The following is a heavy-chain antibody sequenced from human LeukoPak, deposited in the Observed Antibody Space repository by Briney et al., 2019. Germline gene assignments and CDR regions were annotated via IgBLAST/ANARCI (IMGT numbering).Heavy chain of an antibody. CDR2: IKSKTDGGTT. CDR1: GFTFSNAW. V-gene: IGHV3-15*01. Sequence: GGSLRLSCAASGFTFSNAWMSWVRQAPGKGLEWVGRIKSKTDGGTTDYAAPVKGRFTISRDDSKNTLYLQMNSLKTEDTAVYYCTTSYDFWSGIDYWGQGTLVTVSS. CDR3: TTSYDFWSGIDY. J-gene: IGHJ4*02. D-gene: IGHD3-3*01.